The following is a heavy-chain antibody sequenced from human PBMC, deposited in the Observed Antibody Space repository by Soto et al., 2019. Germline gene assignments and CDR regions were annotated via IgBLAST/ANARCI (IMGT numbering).Heavy chain of an antibody. V-gene: IGHV5-51*01. J-gene: IGHJ4*01. CDR3: ARHWDKDYFDY. D-gene: IGHD1-26*01. Sequence: GESLKISCKGSGYTFTIYWIGWVRQMPGKGLEWMGIIYPSDSDTRYSPSFQGQVTISADKSISTAYLQWSSLKASDTAMYYCARHWDKDYFDYWGQGTLVTVSS. CDR2: IYPSDSDT. CDR1: GYTFTIYW.